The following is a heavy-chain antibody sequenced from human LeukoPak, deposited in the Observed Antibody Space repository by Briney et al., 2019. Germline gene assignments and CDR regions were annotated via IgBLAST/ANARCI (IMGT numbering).Heavy chain of an antibody. CDR1: GFIVSSNY. D-gene: IGHD4-11*01. V-gene: IGHV3-53*01. Sequence: GGSLRLSCAASGFIVSSNYMSWVRQAPGKGLEWVSVIYSDGTTYYADSVKGRFTISRDNSKNTLYLQMNSLRAEDTAVYYCARDSPYSDYLIGGAFNIWGQGTMVTVSS. CDR2: IYSDGTT. J-gene: IGHJ3*02. CDR3: ARDSPYSDYLIGGAFNI.